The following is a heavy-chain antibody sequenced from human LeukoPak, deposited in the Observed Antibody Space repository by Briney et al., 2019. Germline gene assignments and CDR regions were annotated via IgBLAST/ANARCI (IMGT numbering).Heavy chain of an antibody. D-gene: IGHD3-22*01. J-gene: IGHJ4*02. CDR1: GFTFSSYG. V-gene: IGHV3-30*18. CDR3: AKVGRYYYDSSGYFDY. Sequence: SGGSLRLSCAASGFTFSSYGMHWVRQAPGKGLEWVAVIPYDGSNKYYADSVKGRFTISRDNSKNTLYLQMNSLRAEDTAVYYCAKVGRYYYDSSGYFDYWGQGTLVTVSS. CDR2: IPYDGSNK.